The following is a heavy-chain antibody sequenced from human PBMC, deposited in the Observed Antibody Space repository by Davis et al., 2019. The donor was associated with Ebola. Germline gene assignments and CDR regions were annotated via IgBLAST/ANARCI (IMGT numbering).Heavy chain of an antibody. CDR3: AKGGPLDDYFDY. V-gene: IGHV3-21*01. J-gene: IGHJ4*02. D-gene: IGHD1-26*01. CDR2: ISSSSSYI. Sequence: GESLKISCAASGFTFSSYSMNWVRQAPGKGLEWVSSISSSSSYIYYADSVKGRFTISRDNSKNTLYLQMNSLRAEDTAVYYCAKGGPLDDYFDYWGQGTLVTVSS. CDR1: GFTFSSYS.